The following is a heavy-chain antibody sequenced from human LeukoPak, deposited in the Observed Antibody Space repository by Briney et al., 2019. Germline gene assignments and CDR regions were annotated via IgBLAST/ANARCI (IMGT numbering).Heavy chain of an antibody. D-gene: IGHD2-21*02. J-gene: IGHJ4*02. Sequence: PGGSLRLSCAASGFTFSSYAMHWVRQAPGKGLEYVSAISSNGGSTYYANSVKGRFTISRDNSKNTLYLQMGSLRAEDMAVYYCAREDSGAYCGGDCYSGRGQGTLVTVSS. CDR3: AREDSGAYCGGDCYSG. CDR2: ISSNGGST. CDR1: GFTFSSYA. V-gene: IGHV3-64*01.